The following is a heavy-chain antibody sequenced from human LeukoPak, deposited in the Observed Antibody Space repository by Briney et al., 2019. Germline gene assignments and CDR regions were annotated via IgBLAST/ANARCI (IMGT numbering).Heavy chain of an antibody. CDR2: ISGGGGIR. D-gene: IGHD6-13*01. V-gene: IGHV3-23*01. J-gene: IGHJ5*02. CDR3: ARDFWASAAGTGPYNWFDP. CDR1: GFTFSSYA. Sequence: GGSLRLSCAASGFTFSSYAMSWVRQGPGKGLEWVSEISGGGGIRYYADSVKGRFTISRDNSKNTLYLQMNSLRAEDTAVYYCARDFWASAAGTGPYNWFDPWGQGTLVTVSS.